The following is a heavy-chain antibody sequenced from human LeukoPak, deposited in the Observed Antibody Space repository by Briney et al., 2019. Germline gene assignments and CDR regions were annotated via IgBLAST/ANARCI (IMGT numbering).Heavy chain of an antibody. D-gene: IGHD1-26*01. Sequence: ASVKVSCKASGYSFSGYYMHWVRQAPGQGLEWMGCINPYSGDTDYAQKFQGRVTMTRDTSITTAYMELSRLKSDDTAMYYCARAEVGVSGYFDYWGQGTQVTVSS. J-gene: IGHJ4*02. CDR3: ARAEVGVSGYFDY. V-gene: IGHV1-2*02. CDR1: GYSFSGYY. CDR2: INPYSGDT.